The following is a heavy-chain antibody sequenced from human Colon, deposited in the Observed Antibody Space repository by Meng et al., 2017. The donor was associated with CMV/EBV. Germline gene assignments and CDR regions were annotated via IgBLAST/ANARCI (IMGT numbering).Heavy chain of an antibody. D-gene: IGHD5-18*01. CDR3: ARRYN. CDR1: GLSFTDAW. CDR2: IKSLSYGGKT. Sequence: GGSLRLSCVVSGLSFTDAWMSWVRQAPGKGPEWVGRIKSLSYGGKTEYAAPVIGRFTMSRDDLKSTLYLHMNSLKTEDTGVYYCARRYNWGQGTLVTVSS. V-gene: IGHV3-15*01. J-gene: IGHJ4*02.